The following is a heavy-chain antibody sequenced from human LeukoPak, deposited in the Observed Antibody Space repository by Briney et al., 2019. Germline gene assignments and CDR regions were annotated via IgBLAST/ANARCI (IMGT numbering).Heavy chain of an antibody. CDR1: DGSITIDSYC. J-gene: IGHJ6*03. V-gene: IGHV4-39*07. CDR3: TRVYNPDYYYYMDV. D-gene: IGHD1-14*01. CDR2: IYYSGST. Sequence: SETLSLTCSVSDGSITIDSYCWGWVRQPPGKGLEWIGSIYYSGSTYYTPSLKSRAFISVDTSQNHFSLSLRSVTAADTAVYYCTRVYNPDYYYYMDVWGKGTTVTVSS.